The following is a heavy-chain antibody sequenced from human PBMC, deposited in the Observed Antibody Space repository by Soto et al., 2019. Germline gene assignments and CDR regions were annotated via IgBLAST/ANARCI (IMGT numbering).Heavy chain of an antibody. CDR2: ITGDGRTT. CDR1: GFTFSAYW. V-gene: IGHV3-74*01. D-gene: IGHD6-19*01. Sequence: PGGPLRLSCAPSGFTFSAYWMHWVRQAPGKGLVWVSRITGDGRTTDYADSVKGRFTISRDNAQNTVFLQMNSLRAEDTAVYYCATLNSFGSDFWGQGTLVTVSS. J-gene: IGHJ4*02. CDR3: ATLNSFGSDF.